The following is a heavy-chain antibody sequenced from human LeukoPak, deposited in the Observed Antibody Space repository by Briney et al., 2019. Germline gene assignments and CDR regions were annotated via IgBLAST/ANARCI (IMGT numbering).Heavy chain of an antibody. J-gene: IGHJ2*01. D-gene: IGHD5-18*01. CDR2: IIPIFGTA. Sequence: SVKVSCKASGGTFSSYAISWVRQAPGQGLEWMGGIIPIFGTANYAQKFQGRVTITADESKSKAYMELSSLKSGDTGVYYCARGLNGYSPAWSFDLWGRGTLVTVSS. CDR3: ARGLNGYSPAWSFDL. CDR1: GGTFSSYA. V-gene: IGHV1-69*01.